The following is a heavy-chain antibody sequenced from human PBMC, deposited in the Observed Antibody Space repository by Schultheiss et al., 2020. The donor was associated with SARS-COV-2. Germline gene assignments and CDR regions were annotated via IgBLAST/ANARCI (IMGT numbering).Heavy chain of an antibody. V-gene: IGHV3-7*01. Sequence: GESLKISCAASGFTFSSYWMSWVRQAPGKGLEWVANIKQDGSEKYYVDSVKGRFTISRDNAKNSLYLQMNSLRAEDTAVYYCASATYYDFWSGYYTQYYYYMDVWGKGTTVTVSS. CDR2: IKQDGSEK. CDR3: ASATYYDFWSGYYTQYYYYMDV. CDR1: GFTFSSYW. D-gene: IGHD3-3*01. J-gene: IGHJ6*03.